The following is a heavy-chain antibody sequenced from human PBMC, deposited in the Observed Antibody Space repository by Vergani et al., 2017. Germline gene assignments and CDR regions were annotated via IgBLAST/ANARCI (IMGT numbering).Heavy chain of an antibody. D-gene: IGHD1-26*01. V-gene: IGHV1-69*04. Sequence: QVQLVQSGAEVKKPGSSVKVSCKASGGTFSSYAISWVRQAPGQGLEWMGRIIPILGIANYAQKFQGRVTITADKSTSTSYMELSSLRSEDTAVYYCARVDSGARGYFDYWGQGTLVTVSS. CDR2: IIPILGIA. CDR3: ARVDSGARGYFDY. CDR1: GGTFSSYA. J-gene: IGHJ4*02.